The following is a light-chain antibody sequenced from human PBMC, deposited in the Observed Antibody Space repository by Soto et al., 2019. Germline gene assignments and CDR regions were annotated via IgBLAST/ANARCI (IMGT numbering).Light chain of an antibody. CDR1: NSNIGNND. V-gene: IGLV1-51*01. CDR2: DND. CDR3: VAWDNSLTAGV. J-gene: IGLJ2*01. Sequence: QSVLTQPPSVSAALGQKVTISCSGSNSNIGNNDVSWYQQVPGTAPKIVIYDNDKRPSGTPDRFSGSKSGTSATLDITGLQTGDEADYYCVAWDNSLTAGVFGGGTKLTVL.